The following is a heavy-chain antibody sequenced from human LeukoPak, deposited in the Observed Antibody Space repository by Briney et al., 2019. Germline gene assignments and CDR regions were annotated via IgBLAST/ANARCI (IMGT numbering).Heavy chain of an antibody. CDR3: AKDRGREITFGGVIVYYFDY. CDR1: GFTFSSYG. Sequence: GGSLRLSCAASGFTFSSYGMHWVRQAPGKGLEWVAVISYDGSNKYYADSVKGRFTISRDNSKNTPYLQMNSLRAEDTAVYYCAKDRGREITFGGVIVYYFDYWGQGTLVTVSS. CDR2: ISYDGSNK. J-gene: IGHJ4*02. D-gene: IGHD3-16*02. V-gene: IGHV3-30*18.